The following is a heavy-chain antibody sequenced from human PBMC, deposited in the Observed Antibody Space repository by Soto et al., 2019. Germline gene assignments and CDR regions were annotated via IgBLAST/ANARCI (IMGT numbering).Heavy chain of an antibody. V-gene: IGHV4-34*01. CDR2: INQTGRN. D-gene: IGHD6-19*01. J-gene: IGHJ3*02. CDR1: ADYFSIYY. Sequence: VQQQQWGAGLLKPSEPLSLSCAVSADYFSIYYWNWIRHSQGRGLEWIGEINQTGRNNYNQSLKSRVTMSIDMSKNQLSLRLTSVTAADTGVYYCARGGSSEWQVALDIWGQGTMVTVSS. CDR3: ARGGSSEWQVALDI.